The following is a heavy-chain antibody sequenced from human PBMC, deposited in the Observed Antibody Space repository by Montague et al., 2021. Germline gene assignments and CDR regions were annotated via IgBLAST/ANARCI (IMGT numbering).Heavy chain of an antibody. CDR3: ARGRGVSSGIGQLDP. J-gene: IGHJ5*02. D-gene: IGHD3-22*01. CDR2: ITGSGATT. V-gene: IGHV3-23*01. CDR1: GFTFSNYG. Sequence: SLRLSCVASGFTFSNYGMSWVRQAPGKGLEWVSSITGSGATTYYADSVKGRFTISRDNSENTLYLQMNNLRAEDTALYYCARGRGVSSGIGQLDPWGQGTLVTVSS.